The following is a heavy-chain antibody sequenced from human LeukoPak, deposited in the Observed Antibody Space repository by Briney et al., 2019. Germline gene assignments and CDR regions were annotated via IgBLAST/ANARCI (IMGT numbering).Heavy chain of an antibody. Sequence: SETLSLTCTVSGGSISSYYWSWIWQPPGKGLEWIGHIHNSGNTNYNPSLKSRVTLSVDTSKNQFSLKLSSVTAADTAVYYCAREGTTGRNLNWFDSWGQGTLVTVSS. CDR2: IHNSGNT. J-gene: IGHJ5*01. CDR1: GGSISSYY. D-gene: IGHD1-1*01. CDR3: AREGTTGRNLNWFDS. V-gene: IGHV4-59*01.